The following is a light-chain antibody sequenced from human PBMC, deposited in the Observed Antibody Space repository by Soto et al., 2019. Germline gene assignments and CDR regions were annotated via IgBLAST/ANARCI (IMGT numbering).Light chain of an antibody. CDR3: SSYTSSSTWV. Sequence: QSALTQPASVSGSPGQSIPISCTGTSSDVGAYNYVSWYQQHPGKAPKLMIYEVRNRPSGVSDRFSGSRSGNTASLTISGLQAEDESDYYCSSYTSSSTWVFGGGTKLTVL. CDR2: EVR. V-gene: IGLV2-14*01. CDR1: SSDVGAYNY. J-gene: IGLJ3*02.